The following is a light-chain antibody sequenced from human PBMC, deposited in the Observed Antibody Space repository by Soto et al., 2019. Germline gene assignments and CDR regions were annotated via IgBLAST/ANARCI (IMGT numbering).Light chain of an antibody. V-gene: IGKV3-11*01. CDR2: GAF. Sequence: EIVMTQSPATLSVSPGERATLSCRASPSVTNFLAWYQQKPGQAPRLLIYGAFNRATRIPARFSGRGSGPDFTLTISSLEPEDSAIYYCQQRNIWPPVTFGQGTRLEIK. CDR1: PSVTNF. CDR3: QQRNIWPPVT. J-gene: IGKJ5*01.